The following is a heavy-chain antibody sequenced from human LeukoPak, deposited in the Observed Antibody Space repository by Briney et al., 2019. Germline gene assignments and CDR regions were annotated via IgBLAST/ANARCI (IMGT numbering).Heavy chain of an antibody. CDR1: GKTFTTNP. J-gene: IGHJ4*02. CDR2: IDTNTGSS. CDR3: VRGIDTTGYFNY. D-gene: IGHD3-22*01. V-gene: IGHV7-4-1*02. Sequence: GASMKVSCKASGKTFTTNPMNWVRQAPGQGLEWMEWIDTNTGSSTHAQGLTGRFVFSLDTSVSTAFLQINSLKAEDTALYYCVRGIDTTGYFNYWGQGTLVTVSS.